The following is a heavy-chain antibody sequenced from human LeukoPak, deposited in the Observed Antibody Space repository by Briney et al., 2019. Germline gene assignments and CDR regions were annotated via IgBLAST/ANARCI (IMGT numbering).Heavy chain of an antibody. CDR2: INPNSGGT. CDR1: GYTFTDYY. J-gene: IGHJ4*02. CDR3: ARDSSGWYIDY. Sequence: GASVKVSCKASGYTFTDYYMHWVRQAPGQGLEWMGWINPNSGGTNYAQKFQGRVTMTRDTSISTAYMELSRLRSDDTVVYYCARDSSGWYIDYWGQGTLVTVSS. D-gene: IGHD6-19*01. V-gene: IGHV1-2*02.